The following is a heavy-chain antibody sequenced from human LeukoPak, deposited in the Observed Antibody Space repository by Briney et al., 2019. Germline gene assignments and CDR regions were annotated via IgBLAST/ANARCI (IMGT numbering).Heavy chain of an antibody. CDR2: ISSSGSSI. V-gene: IGHV3-21*01. Sequence: GGSLRLSCAASGFMFSSYTMNWARQAPGKGLEWVSSISSSGSSIYYADSVKGRFTISRDNAKNSLYLQMNSLRAEDTAVYYCARKKRAFDNWGQGTLVTVSS. CDR3: ARKKRAFDN. CDR1: GFMFSSYT. J-gene: IGHJ4*02.